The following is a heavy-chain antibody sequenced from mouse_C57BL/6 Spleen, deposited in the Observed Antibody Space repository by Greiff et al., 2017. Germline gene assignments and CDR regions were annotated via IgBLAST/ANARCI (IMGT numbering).Heavy chain of an antibody. Sequence: VQLQQSGTELVKPGASVKLSCKASGYTFTSYWMHWVKQRPGQGLEWIGNINPSNGGTNYNEKFKSKATLTVDKSSSTAYMQLSSLTSEDSAVYYCARWRYDYDGVYFDYWGQGTTLTVSS. CDR1: GYTFTSYW. CDR3: ARWRYDYDGVYFDY. V-gene: IGHV1-53*01. D-gene: IGHD2-4*01. J-gene: IGHJ2*01. CDR2: INPSNGGT.